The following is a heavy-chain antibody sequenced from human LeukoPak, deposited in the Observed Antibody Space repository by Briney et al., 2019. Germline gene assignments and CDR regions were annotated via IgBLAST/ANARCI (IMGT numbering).Heavy chain of an antibody. D-gene: IGHD6-19*01. J-gene: IGHJ4*02. CDR1: GGTFSSYA. V-gene: IGHV1-69*05. CDR2: IIPIFGTA. Sequence: SSVKVSCKASGGTFSSYAISWVRQAPGQGLEWMGGIIPIFGTANYAQKFQGRGTITTDESTSPAYMELSSLRSEDTAVYYCARAWVGSSGWYSPYYFDYWGQGTLVTVSS. CDR3: ARAWVGSSGWYSPYYFDY.